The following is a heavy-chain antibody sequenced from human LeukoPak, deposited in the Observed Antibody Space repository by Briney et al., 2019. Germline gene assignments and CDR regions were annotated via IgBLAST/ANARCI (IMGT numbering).Heavy chain of an antibody. CDR2: SYPDDSDT. Sequence: GGSLKISCKGSGYSFTNYWIAWVRQMPGKGLEWMGISYPDDSDTTYSPSFQGRVTISADKSISTAYLQWSSLQASDTGMYYCARLLDSSGWYWKYWGQGTLVTVSS. CDR3: ARLLDSSGWYWKY. V-gene: IGHV5-51*01. J-gene: IGHJ4*02. D-gene: IGHD6-19*01. CDR1: GYSFTNYW.